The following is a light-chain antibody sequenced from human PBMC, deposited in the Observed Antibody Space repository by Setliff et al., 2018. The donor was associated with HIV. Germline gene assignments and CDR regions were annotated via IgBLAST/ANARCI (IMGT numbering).Light chain of an antibody. Sequence: SYELTQPPSVSVAPGKTAIITCAGDSIGSKNVNWYQQKPGQAPILVIYSDKDRPSGIPERVSGSNSGNRATLTVTRVEAGDEADYYCQVWDRISESYVFGAGTKVTVL. J-gene: IGLJ1*01. CDR2: SDK. CDR1: SIGSKN. CDR3: QVWDRISESYV. V-gene: IGLV3-21*04.